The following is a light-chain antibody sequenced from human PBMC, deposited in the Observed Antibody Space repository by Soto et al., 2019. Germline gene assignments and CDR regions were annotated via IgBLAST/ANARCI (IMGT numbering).Light chain of an antibody. CDR1: SSNIGSNY. Sequence: QAVVTQPPSASGTPGQRVTISCSGSSSNIGSNYVYWYQQLPGTAPKLLIYRNNQRPSGVPGRFSGSKSGTSASLAISGLRSEDAADYYCAAWDDSLSGVVFGGGTKLTVL. J-gene: IGLJ2*01. CDR2: RNN. CDR3: AAWDDSLSGVV. V-gene: IGLV1-47*01.